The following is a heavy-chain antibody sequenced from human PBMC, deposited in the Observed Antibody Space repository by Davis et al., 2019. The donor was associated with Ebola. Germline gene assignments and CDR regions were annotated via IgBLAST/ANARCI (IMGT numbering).Heavy chain of an antibody. V-gene: IGHV3-73*01. J-gene: IGHJ4*02. CDR1: GFTFSGSA. CDR3: ARVRSFDH. CDR2: IRSKANSYAT. Sequence: GGSLRLSCAASGFTFSGSAMHWVRQASGKGLEWVGRIRSKANSYATAYAASVKGRFTISRDDSKNTAYLQMNSLKTEDTAVYYCARVRSFDHWGQGTLVTVSS.